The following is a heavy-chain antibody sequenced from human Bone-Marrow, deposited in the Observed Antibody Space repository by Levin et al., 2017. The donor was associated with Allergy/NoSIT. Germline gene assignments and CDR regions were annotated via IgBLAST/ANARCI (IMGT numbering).Heavy chain of an antibody. D-gene: IGHD4-17*01. J-gene: IGHJ5*02. Sequence: GGSLRLSCAASGFTFSNHGMHWVRQAPGKGLEWVAVIWYDGSNQYYADSVKGRFTISRDNSKNTLYLQMNRLRAEETAVYYCARDIEDYGEYGRKYSWFDPWGQGTLVTVSS. CDR3: ARDIEDYGEYGRKYSWFDP. CDR1: GFTFSNHG. CDR2: IWYDGSNQ. V-gene: IGHV3-33*01.